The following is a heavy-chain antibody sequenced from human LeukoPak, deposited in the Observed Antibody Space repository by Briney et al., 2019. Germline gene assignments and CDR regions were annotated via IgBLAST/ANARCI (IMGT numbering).Heavy chain of an antibody. CDR3: ARASRSYCSSTSCYRHAFDI. D-gene: IGHD2-2*01. Sequence: SETLSLTCTVSGGSISSSSYYWGWIRQPPGKGLEWIGSIYYSGSTYYNPSLKSRVTISVDTSKNQFSLKLSSVTAADTAVYYCARASRSYCSSTSCYRHAFDIWGQGTMVTVSS. CDR1: GGSISSSSYY. J-gene: IGHJ3*02. CDR2: IYYSGST. V-gene: IGHV4-39*01.